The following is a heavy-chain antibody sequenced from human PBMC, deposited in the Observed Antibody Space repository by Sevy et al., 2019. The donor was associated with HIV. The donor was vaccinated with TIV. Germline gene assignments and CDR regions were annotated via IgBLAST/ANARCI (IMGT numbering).Heavy chain of an antibody. CDR2: LQTKSVGGII. J-gene: IGHJ4*02. D-gene: IGHD2-2*01. Sequence: GGSLRLSCAASGFTLNDGWMSWVRQAPGKGLEWVGRLQTKSVGGIIEYAAPVKGRFTISADNSKSTLFLQMNSLKTEDTAIYYCAADIPGLSRLIDYWGQGTLVTVSS. CDR1: GFTLNDGW. V-gene: IGHV3-15*01. CDR3: AADIPGLSRLIDY.